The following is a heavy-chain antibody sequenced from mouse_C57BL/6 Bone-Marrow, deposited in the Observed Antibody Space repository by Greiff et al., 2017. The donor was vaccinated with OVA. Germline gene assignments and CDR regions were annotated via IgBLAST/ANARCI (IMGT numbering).Heavy chain of an antibody. CDR3: ARERTTVVAAGYFEV. Sequence: QVQLQQPGAELVMPGASVKLSCKASGYTFTSYWMHWVKQRPGQGLEWIGEIDPSDSYTNSNQQFKGQSTLTVDKSSTTAYMQLSSRTSEDSAVYYCARERTTVVAAGYFEVWGTGTTVTVAS. J-gene: IGHJ1*03. CDR2: IDPSDSYT. D-gene: IGHD1-1*01. CDR1: GYTFTSYW. V-gene: IGHV1-69*01.